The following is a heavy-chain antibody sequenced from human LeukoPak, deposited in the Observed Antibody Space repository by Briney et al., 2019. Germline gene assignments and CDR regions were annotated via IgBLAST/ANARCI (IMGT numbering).Heavy chain of an antibody. D-gene: IGHD6-13*01. CDR1: GFTFSSYA. CDR3: ARDSSSWYFADYYYGMDA. J-gene: IGHJ6*02. Sequence: PGGSLRLSCAASGFTFSSYAMHWVRQAPGKGLEWVAVISYDGSNKYYADSVKGRFTISRVNSKNTLYLQMNSLRAEDTAVYYCARDSSSWYFADYYYGMDAWGQGTTVTVSS. V-gene: IGHV3-30-3*01. CDR2: ISYDGSNK.